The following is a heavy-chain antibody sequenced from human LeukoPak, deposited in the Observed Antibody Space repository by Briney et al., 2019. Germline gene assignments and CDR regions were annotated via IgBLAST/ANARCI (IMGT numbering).Heavy chain of an antibody. CDR2: ISGSGGST. V-gene: IGHV3-23*01. CDR3: TTGGYSYGYGNTFDY. Sequence: GGSLRLSCAASGFTFSSYAMSWVRQAPGKGLEWVSAISGSGGSTYYADSVKGRFTISRDDSKNTLYLQMNSLKTEDTAVYYCTTGGYSYGYGNTFDYWGQGTLVTVSS. D-gene: IGHD5-18*01. J-gene: IGHJ4*02. CDR1: GFTFSSYA.